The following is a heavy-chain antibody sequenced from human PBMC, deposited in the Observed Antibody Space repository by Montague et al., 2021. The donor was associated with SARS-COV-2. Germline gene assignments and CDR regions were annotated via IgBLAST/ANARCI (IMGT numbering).Heavy chain of an antibody. Sequence: SETLSLTCVVSGDSISTDNRWTWVRLPPGKGLEWVGESYHTGSTKYKPPPKSRVSMSVEKSWNQFSLRLTSVTAADTAIYYCARKGSGRSDLDYWGQGALVTVSS. CDR2: SYHTGST. D-gene: IGHD1-26*01. V-gene: IGHV4-4*02. J-gene: IGHJ4*02. CDR3: ARKGSGRSDLDY. CDR1: GDSISTDNR.